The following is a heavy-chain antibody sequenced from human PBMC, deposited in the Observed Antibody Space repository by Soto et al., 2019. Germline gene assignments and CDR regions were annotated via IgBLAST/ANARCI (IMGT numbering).Heavy chain of an antibody. V-gene: IGHV4-34*01. D-gene: IGHD3-10*01. CDR3: ASKSMAYMSGNS. CDR2: INHSGST. J-gene: IGHJ4*02. CDR1: GGSFSHYH. Sequence: QVQLQQWGAGLLKPSETLSLTCAVYGGSFSHYHWSWIRQPPGKGLEWIGEINHSGSTNYNPSLKSRIIITVKASNKQFPLKLGPVTAADTADYYWASKSMAYMSGNSWGQGTLVTVSS.